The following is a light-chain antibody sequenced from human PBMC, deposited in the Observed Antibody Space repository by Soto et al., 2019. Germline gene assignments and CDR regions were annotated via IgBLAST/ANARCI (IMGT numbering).Light chain of an antibody. CDR2: EVS. Sequence: QSVLTQTPSASGSPGQSVTISCTGTSSDVGAYDSVSWYQHHPGKAPKALIYEVSKRPSGVPDRFSGPKSGNTASLTVSGLQAEDEADYFCSSYAGSNNYVFGTGTKVTVL. V-gene: IGLV2-8*01. J-gene: IGLJ1*01. CDR3: SSYAGSNNYV. CDR1: SSDVGAYDS.